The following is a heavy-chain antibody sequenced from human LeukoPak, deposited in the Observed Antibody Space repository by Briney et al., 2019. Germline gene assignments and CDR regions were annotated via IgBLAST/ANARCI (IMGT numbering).Heavy chain of an antibody. CDR2: ISGSGGSI. CDR1: GFTFSSYG. V-gene: IGHV3-23*01. Sequence: GGSLRLSCAASGFTFSSYGMSWVRQAPGKGPEWVSAISGSGGSIYYADSVKGRFTISRDNAKNSLYLQMNSLRAEDTAVYYCAELGITMIGGVWGKGTTVTISS. D-gene: IGHD3-10*02. J-gene: IGHJ6*04. CDR3: AELGITMIGGV.